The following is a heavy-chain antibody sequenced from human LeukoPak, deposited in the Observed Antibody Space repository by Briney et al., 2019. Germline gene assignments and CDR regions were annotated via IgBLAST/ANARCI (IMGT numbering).Heavy chain of an antibody. CDR2: SDTDGDT. CDR1: GFTSRNSV. D-gene: IGHD4/OR15-4a*01. Sequence: GGSLRLSCVVSGFTSRNSVMSWVRQPPGKGLEWVSSSDTDGDTQYADSVKGRFTMSRDNSKNTLYLQMNNLGSEDMAVYYCARRAGAYSHPYDYWGQGTLVTVSS. CDR3: ARRAGAYSHPYDY. J-gene: IGHJ4*02. V-gene: IGHV3-23*01.